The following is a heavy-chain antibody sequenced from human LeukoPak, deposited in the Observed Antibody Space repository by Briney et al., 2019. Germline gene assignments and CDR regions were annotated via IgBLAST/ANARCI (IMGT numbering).Heavy chain of an antibody. V-gene: IGHV3-21*01. J-gene: IGHJ5*02. CDR1: GFTFSSYS. Sequence: PGGPLRLSCAASGFTFSSYSMMWVRQAPGKGLECGSSISSSSSYIYYADSVKGRFTISRDNAKNSLYLQMNSLRAEDTAVYYCARSSTSYNNWFDPWGQGTLVTVSS. CDR2: ISSSSSYI. D-gene: IGHD2-2*01. CDR3: ARSSTSYNNWFDP.